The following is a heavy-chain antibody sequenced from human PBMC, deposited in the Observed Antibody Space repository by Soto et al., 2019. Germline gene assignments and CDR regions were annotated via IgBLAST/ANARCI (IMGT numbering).Heavy chain of an antibody. CDR2: IYPSDSDT. J-gene: IGHJ6*02. D-gene: IGHD5-12*01. V-gene: IGHV5-51*01. CDR1: GYNFHTYW. CDR3: ARLGVDNYYGMDV. Sequence: PGESLKISCQGFGYNFHTYWIAWVRQTPGEGLDWMGIIYPSDSDTTYNPSFQGQVTISVDKSIRTAYLQWSSLRASDTAIYFCARLGVDNYYGMDVWGQGTTVTVSS.